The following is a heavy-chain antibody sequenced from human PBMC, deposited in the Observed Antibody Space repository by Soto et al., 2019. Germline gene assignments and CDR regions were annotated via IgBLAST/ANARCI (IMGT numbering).Heavy chain of an antibody. J-gene: IGHJ6*02. Sequence: ASVKVSCKASGYTFTGYYMHWVRQAPGQGFEWMGWINPNSGGTNYAQKFQGWVTMTRDTSISTAYMELSRLRSDDTAVYYCASGGGDYGDYDYYGMDVWGQGTTVTVSS. CDR3: ASGGGDYGDYDYYGMDV. CDR2: INPNSGGT. CDR1: GYTFTGYY. V-gene: IGHV1-2*04. D-gene: IGHD4-17*01.